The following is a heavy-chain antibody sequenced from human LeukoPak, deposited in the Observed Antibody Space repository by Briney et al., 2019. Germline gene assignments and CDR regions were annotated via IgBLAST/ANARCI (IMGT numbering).Heavy chain of an antibody. Sequence: GGSLRLSCAASGFTFSNYALHWVRQAPGKGLEGVAVISYDGSNKYYADSVKGRFTISRDNSKNTLYLQMNSLRAEDTAMYYCASNERMKEESKGIDYWGQGTLVTVSS. V-gene: IGHV3-30-3*01. CDR1: GFTFSNYA. D-gene: IGHD1-1*01. J-gene: IGHJ4*02. CDR2: ISYDGSNK. CDR3: ASNERMKEESKGIDY.